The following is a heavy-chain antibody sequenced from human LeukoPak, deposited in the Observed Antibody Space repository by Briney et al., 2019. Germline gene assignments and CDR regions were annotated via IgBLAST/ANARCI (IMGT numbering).Heavy chain of an antibody. Sequence: PGGSLRLSCAASGFTFSNFYMNWVRQAPGKGLEWVASISGSGSSIYYTDSLKGRFTISRDNSKNTLYLQMNSLRAEDTAVYYCARDVHSSWSFDYWGQGTLVTVSS. V-gene: IGHV3-21*04. CDR1: GFTFSNFY. CDR3: ARDVHSSWSFDY. D-gene: IGHD6-13*01. J-gene: IGHJ4*02. CDR2: ISGSGSSI.